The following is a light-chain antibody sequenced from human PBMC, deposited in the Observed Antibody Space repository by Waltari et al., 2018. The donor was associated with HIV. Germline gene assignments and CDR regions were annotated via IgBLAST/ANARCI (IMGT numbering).Light chain of an antibody. CDR3: QQYVSSPKT. CDR2: GAS. Sequence: EIVLTQSPGTLSLSPGERATLSCRASQSFSNTYLAWYPQKPGQAPRLLIYGASRRASGIPDRFSGSGSGTDFTLTISRLEPEDFAVYYCQQYVSSPKTFGQGTKVEIK. CDR1: QSFSNTY. V-gene: IGKV3-20*01. J-gene: IGKJ1*01.